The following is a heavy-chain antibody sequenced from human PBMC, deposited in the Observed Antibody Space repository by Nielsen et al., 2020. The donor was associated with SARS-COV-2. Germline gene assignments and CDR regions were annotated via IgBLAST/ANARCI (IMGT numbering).Heavy chain of an antibody. D-gene: IGHD4-11*01. Sequence: KVSCKGSGYSFTSYWISWVRQMPGKGLEWMGRIDPSDSYTNYSPSFQGHVTISADKSISTAYLQWSSLKASDTAMYYCARHLDDYSNYFDYWGQGTLVTVSS. CDR3: ARHLDDYSNYFDY. CDR2: IDPSDSYT. V-gene: IGHV5-10-1*01. J-gene: IGHJ4*02. CDR1: GYSFTSYW.